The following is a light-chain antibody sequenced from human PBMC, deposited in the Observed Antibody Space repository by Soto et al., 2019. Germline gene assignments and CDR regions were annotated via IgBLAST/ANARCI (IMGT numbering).Light chain of an antibody. J-gene: IGKJ2*01. Sequence: DIQLTQSPSFLSASVGDRVTITCRASQGISSYLAWNQQKPGKAPKLLIYASSTLQSRVPSRFSGSGSGTEFTLTISSLQPEDFATYYCQQLNSYPYTFGQGTKLEIK. CDR1: QGISSY. CDR3: QQLNSYPYT. V-gene: IGKV1-9*01. CDR2: ASS.